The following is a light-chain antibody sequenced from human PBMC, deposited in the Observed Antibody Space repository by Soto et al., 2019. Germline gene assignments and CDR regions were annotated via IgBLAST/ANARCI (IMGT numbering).Light chain of an antibody. CDR1: QSVSSN. CDR2: GAS. CDR3: QQYNNWPFT. V-gene: IGKV3-15*01. Sequence: EIVMTQSPGTLSVSPGERATLSCRASQSVSSNLAWYQQKPGQATRLLIYGASTRATGIPARFSGSGSGTEFTLTISSLQSEDFAVYYGQQYNNWPFTFGPGTKVDI. J-gene: IGKJ3*01.